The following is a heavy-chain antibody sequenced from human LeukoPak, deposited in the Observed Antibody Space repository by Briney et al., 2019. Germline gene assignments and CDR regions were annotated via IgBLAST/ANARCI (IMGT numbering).Heavy chain of an antibody. D-gene: IGHD2-15*01. J-gene: IGHJ4*02. CDR3: ARDYCSGGSCYDF. CDR1: KFTFSSSW. V-gene: IGHV3-48*03. Sequence: GGSLRLSCVGSKFTFSSSWMTWVRQAPGKGLEWVSYISTGGSTIYYADSVKGRFTISRDNAKNSLYLQMNSLRAEDTAVYYCARDYCSGGSCYDFWGQGTLVTVSS. CDR2: ISTGGSTI.